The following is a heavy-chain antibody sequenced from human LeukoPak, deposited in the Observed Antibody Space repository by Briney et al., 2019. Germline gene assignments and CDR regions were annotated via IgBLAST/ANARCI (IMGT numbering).Heavy chain of an antibody. Sequence: PGGSLRLSCAASGFTFSTYAMNWVRQAPGKGLEWVSGISWNSGSIGYADSVKGRFTISRDNAKNSLYLQMNSLRAEDMALYYCAKDIRSYSSGWSNWGQGTLVTVSS. V-gene: IGHV3-9*03. D-gene: IGHD6-19*01. CDR1: GFTFSTYA. CDR2: ISWNSGSI. CDR3: AKDIRSYSSGWSN. J-gene: IGHJ4*02.